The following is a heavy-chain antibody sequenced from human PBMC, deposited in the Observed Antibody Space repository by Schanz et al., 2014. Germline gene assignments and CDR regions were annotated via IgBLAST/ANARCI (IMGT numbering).Heavy chain of an antibody. D-gene: IGHD2-2*01. V-gene: IGHV1-18*01. J-gene: IGHJ5*02. CDR1: GYTFTSHG. CDR2: ISPYNGNT. Sequence: QVRLIQSGAEVKKPGASVKVSCKASGYTFTSHGISWVRQAPGQGLEWMGWISPYNGNTNYAQKLQGRVTMTTDTSTGTAYMELRSLRSDDTAVYYCARDRRRYCSTASCLHDNWFDPWGQGTLVIVSS. CDR3: ARDRRRYCSTASCLHDNWFDP.